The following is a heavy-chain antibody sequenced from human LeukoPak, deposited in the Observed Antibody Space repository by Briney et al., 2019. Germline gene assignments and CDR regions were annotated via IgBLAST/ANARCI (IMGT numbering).Heavy chain of an antibody. CDR1: GYSFTSYW. CDR3: ARRPYCSSTSCYSGVHDAFDI. D-gene: IGHD2-2*02. CDR2: IYPGDSDT. V-gene: IGHV5-51*01. Sequence: GESLKISCKGSGYSFTSYWIGWVRQMPGKGLEWMGIIYPGDSDTRYSPSFQGQVTISADKSISTAYLQWSSLKASDTAMYYCARRPYCSSTSCYSGVHDAFDIWGQGTMVTVSS. J-gene: IGHJ3*02.